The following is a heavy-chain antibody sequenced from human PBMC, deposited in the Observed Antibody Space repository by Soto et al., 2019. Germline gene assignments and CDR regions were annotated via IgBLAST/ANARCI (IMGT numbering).Heavy chain of an antibody. J-gene: IGHJ4*02. D-gene: IGHD4-17*01. Sequence: QVQLVESGGGVVQPGRSLRLSCAASGFTFDLYAMHWVRQAPGKGLEWVALISYDGSNKNYAEYVDGRFTISRDNSKNTLYLQLNSLRTEDTAVFYCAKENKSPFVSAIPRTTVTPEPLDYWGRGTLVNVSS. CDR3: AKENKSPFVSAIPRTTVTPEPLDY. CDR1: GFTFDLYA. V-gene: IGHV3-30*18. CDR2: ISYDGSNK.